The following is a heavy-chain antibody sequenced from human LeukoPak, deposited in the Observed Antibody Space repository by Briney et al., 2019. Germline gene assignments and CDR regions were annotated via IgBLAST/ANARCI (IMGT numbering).Heavy chain of an antibody. D-gene: IGHD2-15*01. CDR1: GGSISSYY. J-gene: IGHJ5*02. CDR3: ARTCSGGSCDWFDP. CDR2: IYYSGST. V-gene: IGHV4-59*01. Sequence: SETLSLTCTVSGGSISSYYWSWIRQPPGKGLEWIGYIYYSGSTNYNPSLKSRVTISVDTSKNQFPLKLSSVTAADTAVYYCARTCSGGSCDWFDPWGQGTLVTVSS.